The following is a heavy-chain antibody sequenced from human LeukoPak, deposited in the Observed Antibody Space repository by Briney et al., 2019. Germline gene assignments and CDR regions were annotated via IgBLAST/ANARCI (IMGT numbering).Heavy chain of an antibody. V-gene: IGHV4-34*01. CDR1: GGSFSGYY. Sequence: SETLSLTCAVYGGSFSGYYWSWIRQPPGKGLEWIGEINHSGSTNYNPSLKSRVTISVDTSKNQFFLKLSSVTAADTAVYYCARGRYSSGNNWFDPWGQGTLVTVSS. CDR2: INHSGST. J-gene: IGHJ5*02. D-gene: IGHD6-19*01. CDR3: ARGRYSSGNNWFDP.